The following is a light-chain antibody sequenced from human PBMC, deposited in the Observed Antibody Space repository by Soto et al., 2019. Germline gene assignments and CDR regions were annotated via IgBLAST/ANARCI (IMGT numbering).Light chain of an antibody. CDR1: HSVSSN. CDR3: QQYNNWPPVIK. CDR2: GAS. V-gene: IGKV3-15*01. Sequence: IVMTQSPATLSVSPGERATLSCRACHSVSSNLAGYQHKPGQAPRLLIYGASTRATGIPARFSGSGFGTDITLTTSSPQSKDFAVYYCQQYNNWPPVIKFGPGTKVDIK. J-gene: IGKJ3*01.